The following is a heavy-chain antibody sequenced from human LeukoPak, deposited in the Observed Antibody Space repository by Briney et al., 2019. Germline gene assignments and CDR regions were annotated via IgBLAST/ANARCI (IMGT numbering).Heavy chain of an antibody. V-gene: IGHV4-39*01. D-gene: IGHD1-26*01. J-gene: IGHJ4*02. CDR3: ARHASGVFDY. CDR2: IDSGGDT. CDR1: GGSIGRSYY. Sequence: PSESLSLTCTVSGGSIGRSYYWGWISQPPGKALDWIGSIDSGGDTDHNPSLKSRVTMSVDTSKNHLSLKLSSVTAADTAVYYCARHASGVFDYWGQGTLVTVSS.